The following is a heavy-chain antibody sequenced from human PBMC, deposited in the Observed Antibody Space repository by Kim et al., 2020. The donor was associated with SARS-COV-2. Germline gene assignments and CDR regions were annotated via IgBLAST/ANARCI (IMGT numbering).Heavy chain of an antibody. J-gene: IGHJ4*02. Sequence: GGSLRLSCVASGFTFSDYCMTWVRQAPGGGLEWVANIMSGGTTKYYVDSVKGRFTISRDNTKNSLYLQMNSLRAEDTAVYYCWGLCSTSSCSFDYWGQGTLVTVSS. CDR3: WGLCSTSSCSFDY. V-gene: IGHV3-7*01. D-gene: IGHD2-2*01. CDR2: IMSGGTTK. CDR1: GFTFSDYC.